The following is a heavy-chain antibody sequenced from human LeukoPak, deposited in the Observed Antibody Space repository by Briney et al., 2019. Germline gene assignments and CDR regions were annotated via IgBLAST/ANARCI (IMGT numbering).Heavy chain of an antibody. CDR3: ARTSGGYFDY. CDR2: IYTSGIT. CDR1: GGSISSGSYY. J-gene: IGHJ4*02. V-gene: IGHV4-61*02. Sequence: PSETLSLTCTVSGGSISSGSYYWSWIRQPPGKGLEWIGRIYTSGITNYNPSLKSRVTISVDTSKNQFSLKLSSVTAADTAVYYCARTSGGYFDYWGQGTLVTVSS. D-gene: IGHD3-10*01.